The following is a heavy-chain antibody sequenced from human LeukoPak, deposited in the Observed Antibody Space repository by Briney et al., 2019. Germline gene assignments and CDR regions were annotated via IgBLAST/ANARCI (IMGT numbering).Heavy chain of an antibody. Sequence: SETLSLTCTVSGGSISSYYWSWIRQPPGKGLEWVGYIYYSGSTDYNPSLKSRVTISVDTSKNQFSLKLSSVTAADTAVYYCAREPATYYYYGMDVWGQGTTVTVSS. V-gene: IGHV4-59*12. J-gene: IGHJ6*02. CDR1: GGSISSYY. CDR2: IYYSGST. CDR3: AREPATYYYYGMDV.